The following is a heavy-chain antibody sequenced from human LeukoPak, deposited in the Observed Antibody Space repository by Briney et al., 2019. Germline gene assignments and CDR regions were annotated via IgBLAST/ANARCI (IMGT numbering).Heavy chain of an antibody. V-gene: IGHV4-4*07. J-gene: IGHJ4*02. CDR2: IYTSGST. CDR3: ARDKYYYDSSGSIRFDY. CDR1: GGSVSDYY. Sequence: PSETLSLTCTISGGSVSDYYWSWIRQSPGKGLEWIGRIYTSGSTNYNPSLKSRVTMSVDTSKNQFSLKLSSVTAADTAVYYCARDKYYYDSSGSIRFDYWGQGTLVTASS. D-gene: IGHD3-22*01.